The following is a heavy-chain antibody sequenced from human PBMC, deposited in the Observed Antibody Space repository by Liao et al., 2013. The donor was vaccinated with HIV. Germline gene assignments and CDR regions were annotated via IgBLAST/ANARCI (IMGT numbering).Heavy chain of an antibody. J-gene: IGHJ4*02. CDR2: IYYSGST. D-gene: IGHD3-16*01. V-gene: IGHV4-39*07. CDR3: ARGLKPDY. CDR1: GGSVSSSSYY. Sequence: QVQLQQWGAGLLKPSETLSLTCTVSGGSVSSSSYYWGWIRQPPGKGLEWIGSIYYSGSTNYNPSLKSRVTMSVDTSKNQFSLKLSSVTAADTAVYYCARGLKPDYWGQGTLVTVSS.